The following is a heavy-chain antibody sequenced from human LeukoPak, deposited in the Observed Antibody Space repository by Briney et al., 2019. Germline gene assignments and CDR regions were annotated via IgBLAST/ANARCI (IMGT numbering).Heavy chain of an antibody. Sequence: HPGRSLRLSCAASGFTFDDYAMHWVRQAPGKGLEWVSYISSSSSTIYYADSVKGRFTISRDNAKNSLYLQMNSLRAEDTAVYYCARADSSGYYHPINWGQGTLVTVSS. CDR1: GFTFDDYA. V-gene: IGHV3-48*01. CDR3: ARADSSGYYHPIN. J-gene: IGHJ4*02. CDR2: ISSSSSTI. D-gene: IGHD3-22*01.